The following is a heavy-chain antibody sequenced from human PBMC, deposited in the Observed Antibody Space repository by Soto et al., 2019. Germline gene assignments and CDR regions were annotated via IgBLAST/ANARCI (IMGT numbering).Heavy chain of an antibody. D-gene: IGHD3-22*01. CDR1: GFTFSSND. CDR2: IYSGGST. CDR3: ATRPLLPGAP. Sequence: EVQLVESGGGLIQPGGSLRLSCAASGFTFSSNDMNWVRQAPGKGLEWVSLIYSGGSTYYADSVKGRFTISRDNSQTTLYLQMSSRRAEDTAVYYCATRPLLPGAPWGQGTMVTVSS. V-gene: IGHV3-53*01. J-gene: IGHJ3*01.